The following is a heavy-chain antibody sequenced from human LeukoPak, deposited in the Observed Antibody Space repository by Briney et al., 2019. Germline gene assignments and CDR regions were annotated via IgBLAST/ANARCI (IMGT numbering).Heavy chain of an antibody. Sequence: SETLSLTCTVSGGSISTYYWSWIRQPPGKGLEWIGYIYYSGSTDYNPSLKSRVTMSLDTSKNQFSLNLSSVTAADTAVYYCARAVITFGGAVAKGFDCWGQGTLVTVSS. D-gene: IGHD3-16*01. J-gene: IGHJ4*02. CDR3: ARAVITFGGAVAKGFDC. CDR2: IYYSGST. CDR1: GGSISTYY. V-gene: IGHV4-59*01.